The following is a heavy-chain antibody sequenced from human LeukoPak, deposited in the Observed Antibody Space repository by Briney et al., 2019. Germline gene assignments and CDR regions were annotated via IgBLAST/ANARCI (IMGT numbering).Heavy chain of an antibody. J-gene: IGHJ4*02. Sequence: GESLEISCKGSGYSFTGYWIGWVRQMPGKGLGWMGIIYPGDSDTRYSPSFQGQVTISADKSISTAYLQWSSLKASDTAMYYCARLSRIVATIPFAFDYWGQGTLVTVSS. CDR1: GYSFTGYW. D-gene: IGHD5-12*01. CDR2: IYPGDSDT. CDR3: ARLSRIVATIPFAFDY. V-gene: IGHV5-51*01.